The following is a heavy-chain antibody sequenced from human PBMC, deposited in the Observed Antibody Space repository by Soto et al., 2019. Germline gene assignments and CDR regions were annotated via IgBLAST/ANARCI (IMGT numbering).Heavy chain of an antibody. V-gene: IGHV3-23*01. D-gene: IGHD3-3*01. CDR1: GFTFSSYA. CDR2: ISGSGGST. Sequence: GGSLRLSCAASGFTFSSYAMSWVRQAPGKGLEWVSAISGSGGSTYYADSVKGRFTISRDNSKNTLYLQMNSLRAEDTAVYYCAKGDYDFWSGRRDAFDIWGQGTMVTVSS. J-gene: IGHJ3*02. CDR3: AKGDYDFWSGRRDAFDI.